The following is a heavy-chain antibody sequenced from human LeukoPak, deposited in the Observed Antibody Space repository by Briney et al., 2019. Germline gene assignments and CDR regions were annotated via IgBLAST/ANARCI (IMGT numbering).Heavy chain of an antibody. CDR1: GDSVSSNSAA. CDR3: ARGRPLVGATQNAFDI. V-gene: IGHV6-1*01. Sequence: PSQTLSLTCAISGDSVSSNSAAWNWLRQSPSRGLEWLGRTYYRSKWSNNYAVSVRGRITINPDTSKNQFPLQLNSVTPEDTAVYYCARGRPLVGATQNAFDIWGQGTMVTVSS. D-gene: IGHD1-26*01. CDR2: TYYRSKWSN. J-gene: IGHJ3*02.